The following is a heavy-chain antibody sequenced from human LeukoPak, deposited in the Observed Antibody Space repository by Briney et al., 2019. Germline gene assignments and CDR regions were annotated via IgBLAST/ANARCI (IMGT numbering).Heavy chain of an antibody. CDR1: GGSFSSYY. CDR2: IYYSGST. Sequence: PSETLSLTCAVYGGSFSSYYWSWIRQPPGKGLEWIGYIYYSGSTNYNPSLKSRVTISVDTSKNQFSLKLSSVTAADTAVYYCARDNGWKDSYYYYGMDVWGQGTTVTVSS. D-gene: IGHD1-1*01. CDR3: ARDNGWKDSYYYYGMDV. V-gene: IGHV4-59*01. J-gene: IGHJ6*02.